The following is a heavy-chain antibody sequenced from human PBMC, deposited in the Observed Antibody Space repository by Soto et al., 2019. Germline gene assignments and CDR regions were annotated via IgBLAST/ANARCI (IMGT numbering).Heavy chain of an antibody. CDR2: IIPLFGTP. D-gene: IGHD2-21*02. V-gene: IGHV1-69*01. Sequence: QVQLVQSGAEVRKPGSSLRVSCKSSGATFSTTGISWVRQAPGQGLEWMGGIIPLFGTPKYARKFQGRVSMTADESTNTVYMELNSLRPDYAAVYYCARASPVICGGDPCYRLDSSFDSWGQGSLVIVSS. J-gene: IGHJ5*01. CDR3: ARASPVICGGDPCYRLDSSFDS. CDR1: GATFSTTG.